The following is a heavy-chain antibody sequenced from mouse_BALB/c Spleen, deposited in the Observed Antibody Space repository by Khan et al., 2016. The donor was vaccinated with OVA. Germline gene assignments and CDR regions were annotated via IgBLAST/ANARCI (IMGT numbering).Heavy chain of an antibody. D-gene: IGHD2-3*01. CDR1: GFTFNTFA. CDR2: IRSKSNNYAT. CDR3: VRPSYDGYYEWFAF. Sequence: VQLVESGGGLMQPKGSLKLSCAVSGFTFNTFAMNWVRQAPGKGLEWIARIRSKSNNYATYYADSVKDRFTISRDDSQSVLYLQMSNLKTEDTAMYYCVRPSYDGYYEWFAFWGQGTLVTVSA. J-gene: IGHJ3*01. V-gene: IGHV10-1*02.